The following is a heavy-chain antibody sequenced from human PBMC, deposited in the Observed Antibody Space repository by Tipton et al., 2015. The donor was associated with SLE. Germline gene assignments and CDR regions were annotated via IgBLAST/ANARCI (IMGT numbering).Heavy chain of an antibody. Sequence: TLSLTCAVYGGSFSGYYWSWIRKHPGKGLEWIGEINHSGSTNHNPSLKSQVTIAVDTSKNKFSLKLSSVTAADTAVYYCASVKGVRGWFDPLGQGTLVTVSS. D-gene: IGHD3-10*01. J-gene: IGHJ5*02. V-gene: IGHV4-34*01. CDR3: ASVKGVRGWFDP. CDR2: INHSGST. CDR1: GGSFSGYY.